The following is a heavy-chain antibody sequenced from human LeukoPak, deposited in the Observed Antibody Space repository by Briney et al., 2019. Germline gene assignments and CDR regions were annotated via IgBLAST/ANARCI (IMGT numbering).Heavy chain of an antibody. CDR2: IYSGGST. D-gene: IGHD6-19*01. Sequence: GGSLRLSCAASEFSVGSNYMTWVRQAPGKGLEWVSLIYSGGSTYYADSVKGRFTISRDNSKNTLYLQMNSLRAEDTAVYYCARGIAVTKYYYYMDVWGKGTTVTVSS. CDR1: EFSVGSNY. V-gene: IGHV3-66*01. CDR3: ARGIAVTKYYYYMDV. J-gene: IGHJ6*03.